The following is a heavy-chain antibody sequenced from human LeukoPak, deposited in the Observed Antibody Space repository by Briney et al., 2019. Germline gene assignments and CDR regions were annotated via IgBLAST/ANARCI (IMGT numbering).Heavy chain of an antibody. Sequence: SVTVSCKASGYTFASYGISWVRQAPGQGLEWMGGIIPIFGTANYAQKFQGRVTITADESTSTAYMELSSLRSEDTAVYYCARALLDIVVVPADYYYYYGMDVWGQGTTVTVSS. V-gene: IGHV1-69*13. CDR2: IIPIFGTA. CDR1: GYTFASYG. J-gene: IGHJ6*02. D-gene: IGHD2-2*01. CDR3: ARALLDIVVVPADYYYYYGMDV.